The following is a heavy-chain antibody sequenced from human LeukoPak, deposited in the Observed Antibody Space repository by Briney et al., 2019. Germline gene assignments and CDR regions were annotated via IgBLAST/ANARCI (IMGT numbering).Heavy chain of an antibody. V-gene: IGHV4-4*07. Sequence: PSETLSLTCTVSGGSIGNYYWNWIRQPAGKGLEWIGRISTSGTTNYHPSLKSRVTLSLDTSKNQFSLNLRSVTAADTAVYYCARVHDCSSTSCYYFDYWGQGTLVTVSS. CDR1: GGSIGNYY. D-gene: IGHD2-2*01. J-gene: IGHJ4*02. CDR2: ISTSGTT. CDR3: ARVHDCSSTSCYYFDY.